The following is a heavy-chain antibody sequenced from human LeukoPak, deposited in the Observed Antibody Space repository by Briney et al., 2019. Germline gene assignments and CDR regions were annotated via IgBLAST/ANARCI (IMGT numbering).Heavy chain of an antibody. CDR3: TRHSDRYCSGAGCYVYYYYGMDV. CDR2: IRSKANSYVT. CDR1: GLTFSNAW. D-gene: IGHD2-15*01. J-gene: IGHJ6*02. V-gene: IGHV3-73*01. Sequence: GGSLRLSCAASGLTFSNAWMSWVRQASGKGLEWVGRIRSKANSYVTAYAASVNGRFTISRDDSQNTAYLQMNSLQTEDTAVYFCTRHSDRYCSGAGCYVYYYYGMDVWGQGTTVTVAS.